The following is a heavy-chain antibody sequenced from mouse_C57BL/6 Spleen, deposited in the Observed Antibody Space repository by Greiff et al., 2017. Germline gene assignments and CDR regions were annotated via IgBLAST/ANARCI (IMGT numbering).Heavy chain of an antibody. Sequence: QVHVKQPGAELVRPGSSVKLSCKASGYTFTSSWMDWVKQRPGQGLEWIGNIYPSDSETHYKQKVKDKATLTVNKSSSTAYRQLSSLTSEDSAVYYRARSPNWAGYWGQGTTLTVSS. CDR3: ARSPNWAGY. CDR2: IYPSDSET. J-gene: IGHJ2*01. D-gene: IGHD4-1*02. CDR1: GYTFTSSW. V-gene: IGHV1-61*01.